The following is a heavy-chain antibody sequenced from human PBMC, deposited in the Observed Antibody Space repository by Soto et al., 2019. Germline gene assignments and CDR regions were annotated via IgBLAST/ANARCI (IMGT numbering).Heavy chain of an antibody. CDR3: VVWPPYVFDY. Sequence: EVQLLESGGGLVQPGGSLRLSCAASGFTFSSYAMSWVRQAPGKGLEWVSAISGSGGSTYYADSVKGRFTISRDNSKNTLYLQMDSLRAEDTGVYYCVVWPPYVFDYWGQGTLVTVSS. CDR1: GFTFSSYA. D-gene: IGHD2-8*01. V-gene: IGHV3-23*01. CDR2: ISGSGGST. J-gene: IGHJ4*02.